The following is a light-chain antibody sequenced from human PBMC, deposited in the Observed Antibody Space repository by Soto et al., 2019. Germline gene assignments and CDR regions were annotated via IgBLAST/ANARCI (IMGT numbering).Light chain of an antibody. CDR3: QSYDGSLSAVV. CDR1: SSNIGAGYD. CDR2: GNS. Sequence: QSVLTQPPSASGAPGQRVTISCTGTSSNIGAGYDVHWYQQLPGTAPKLLIYGNSNRPSGVPDRFSGSKSGTSASLAITGLQAEDEADYYCQSYDGSLSAVVFGGGTKLTVL. J-gene: IGLJ2*01. V-gene: IGLV1-40*01.